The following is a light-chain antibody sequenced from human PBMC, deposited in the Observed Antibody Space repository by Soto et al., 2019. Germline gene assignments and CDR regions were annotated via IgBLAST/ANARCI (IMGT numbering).Light chain of an antibody. V-gene: IGKV2-28*01. J-gene: IGKJ3*01. CDR2: LGS. CDR1: ESLLHTNGYNY. CDR3: MQALETPR. Sequence: DIVMTQSPLSLPVTPGEPASISCRSSESLLHTNGYNYLDWYLQKPGQSPQLLIYLGSNRASGVPDRFSGRGSGTDFTLKISRVEAEDVGVYYCMQALETPRFGPGTKVDIK.